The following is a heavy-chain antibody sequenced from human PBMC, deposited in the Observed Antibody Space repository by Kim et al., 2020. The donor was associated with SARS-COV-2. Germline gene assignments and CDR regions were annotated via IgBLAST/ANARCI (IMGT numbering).Heavy chain of an antibody. CDR2: IIPIFGTA. D-gene: IGHD6-6*01. CDR1: GGTFSSYA. CDR3: ASQEYSSSSFRYYYYGMDV. V-gene: IGHV1-69*13. Sequence: SVKVSCKASGGTFSSYAISWVRQAPGQGLEWMGGIIPIFGTANYAQKFQGRVTITADESTSTAYMELSSLRSEDTAVYYCASQEYSSSSFRYYYYGMDVWGQGTTVTVSS. J-gene: IGHJ6*02.